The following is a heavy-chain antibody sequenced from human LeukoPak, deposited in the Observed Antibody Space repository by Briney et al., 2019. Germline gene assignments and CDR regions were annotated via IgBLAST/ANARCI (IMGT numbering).Heavy chain of an antibody. CDR3: ARSQRIVVVPAAIVDYYYYMDV. V-gene: IGHV4-4*07. CDR2: IYTSGST. CDR1: GGSISSYY. D-gene: IGHD2-2*01. J-gene: IGHJ6*03. Sequence: PSETPSLTCTVSGGSISSYYWSWIRQPAGKGLEWIGRIYTSGSTNYNPSLKSRVTMSVDTSKNQFSLKLSSVTAADTAVYYCARSQRIVVVPAAIVDYYYYMDVWGKGTTVTVSS.